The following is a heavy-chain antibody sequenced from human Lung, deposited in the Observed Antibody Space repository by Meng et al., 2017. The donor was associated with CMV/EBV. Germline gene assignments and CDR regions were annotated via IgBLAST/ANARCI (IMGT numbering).Heavy chain of an antibody. CDR1: GYSFTSYW. V-gene: IGHV5-51*01. Sequence: GEXXKISCKGSGYSFTSYWIGWVRQMRGKGLEWMGISYPGDSDTRDRTSFQGQFTISADKSISTAYLQWSSLKASDTAMYYCARLSPTETTLVSRGYYYYYGMDVXDQGXTVTFSS. CDR2: SYPGDSDT. D-gene: IGHD1-1*01. CDR3: ARLSPTETTLVSRGYYYYYGMDV. J-gene: IGHJ6*02.